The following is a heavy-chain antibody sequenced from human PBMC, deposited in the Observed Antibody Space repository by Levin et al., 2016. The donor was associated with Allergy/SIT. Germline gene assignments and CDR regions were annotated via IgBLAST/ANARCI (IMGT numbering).Heavy chain of an antibody. J-gene: IGHJ4*02. CDR1: GGTLSSYA. D-gene: IGHD3-16*02. V-gene: IGHV1-69*13. CDR3: ARGSDYVWGSYRQDISSFDY. CDR2: IIPIFGTA. Sequence: SVKVSCKASGGTLSSYAISWVRQAPGQGLEWMGGIIPIFGTANYAQKFQGRVTITADESTSTAYMELSSLRSEDTAVYYCARGSDYVWGSYRQDISSFDYWGQGTRVTVSS.